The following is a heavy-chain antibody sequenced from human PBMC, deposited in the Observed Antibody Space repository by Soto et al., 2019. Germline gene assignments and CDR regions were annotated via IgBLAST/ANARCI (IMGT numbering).Heavy chain of an antibody. CDR1: GDSINSGSYI. J-gene: IGHJ4*02. CDR2: VFYIGTP. D-gene: IGHD1-26*01. CDR3: ARHGHLGQLRERFDY. V-gene: IGHV4-39*01. Sequence: QLQLQQSGPGLVKPSETLSLTCTVSGDSINSGSYIWGWVRQPPGKGLEWIGSVFYIGTPYYSPSLKSRVTVALDTSKNQFYLNLTSVTAADTAVYYCARHGHLGQLRERFDYWGQGTLVTVSS.